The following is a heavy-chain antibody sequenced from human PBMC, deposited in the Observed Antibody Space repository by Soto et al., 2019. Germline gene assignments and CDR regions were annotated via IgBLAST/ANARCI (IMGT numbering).Heavy chain of an antibody. Sequence: EVQLVDSGGGLVQPGGSLRLSCAASGFTFSNHWMRWVRQAPGKGLEWVANIKPDGSATYYVDSVKGRFTISRDNSKNSLHLQMNSLRAEDTAVYYCAREDYYGMDVWGQGTSVTVSS. J-gene: IGHJ6*02. V-gene: IGHV3-7*04. CDR2: IKPDGSAT. CDR1: GFTFSNHW. CDR3: AREDYYGMDV.